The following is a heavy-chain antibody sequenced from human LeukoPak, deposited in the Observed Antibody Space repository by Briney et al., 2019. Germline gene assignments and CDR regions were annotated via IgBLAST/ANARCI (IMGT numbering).Heavy chain of an antibody. CDR1: GFSFDNYA. V-gene: IGHV3-23*01. CDR2: ISGNSDRT. D-gene: IGHD4-17*01. CDR3: ARGHGDYVPAEYLQH. J-gene: IGHJ1*01. Sequence: GGFLRLSCAGSGFSFDNYAMTWVRQAPGKGLEWVSSISGNSDRTYYADSVKGRFAIFRDNSKNTVTLQMNSLRAEDTAVYSCARGHGDYVPAEYLQHWGQGTLVTVSS.